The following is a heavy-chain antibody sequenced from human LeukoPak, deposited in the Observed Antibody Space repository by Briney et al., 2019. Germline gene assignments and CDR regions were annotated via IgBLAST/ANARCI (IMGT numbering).Heavy chain of an antibody. CDR3: ARVYTGNRWHFDY. V-gene: IGHV3-7*03. CDR1: GFTFSTYW. Sequence: GGSLRLSCAASGFTFSTYWMSWVRQAPGKGLECVANIKRDRSEKYYVDSVKGRFTIFRDDAKSSLYLQMNSLRAEDTAVYFCARVYTGNRWHFDYWGQGTLVTVSS. J-gene: IGHJ4*02. D-gene: IGHD1-14*01. CDR2: IKRDRSEK.